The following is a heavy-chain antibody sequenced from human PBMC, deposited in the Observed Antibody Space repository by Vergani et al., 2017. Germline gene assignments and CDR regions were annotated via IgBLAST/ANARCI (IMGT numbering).Heavy chain of an antibody. J-gene: IGHJ4*02. D-gene: IGHD5-18*01. Sequence: QVQLVESGGGLVKPGGSLRLSCAASGFTFSDYYMSWIRQAPGKGLEWVAVISYDGSNKYYADSVKGRFTISRDNSKNTLYLQMNSLRAEDTAVYYCARADTAMEGDYWGQGTLVTVSS. CDR1: GFTFSDYY. V-gene: IGHV3-30*01. CDR3: ARADTAMEGDY. CDR2: ISYDGSNK.